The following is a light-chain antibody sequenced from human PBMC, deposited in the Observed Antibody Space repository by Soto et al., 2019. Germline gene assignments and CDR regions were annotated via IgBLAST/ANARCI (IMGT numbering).Light chain of an antibody. CDR1: QSISPF. V-gene: IGKV1-5*03. CDR3: QQQYFYWT. Sequence: DIQMTQSPSTLSASVGDRVTITCRASQSISPFLAWYQQKPGKAPNVLISEVSTLKSGVPSRFSGSGSGTEFTLTISGLQPDDSATYYCQQQYFYWTFDQGTKVEVK. J-gene: IGKJ1*01. CDR2: EVS.